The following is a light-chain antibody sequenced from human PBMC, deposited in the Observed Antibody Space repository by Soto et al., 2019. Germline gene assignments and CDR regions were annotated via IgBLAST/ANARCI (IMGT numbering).Light chain of an antibody. Sequence: EIVLTQSPGTLSLSPGERATLSRRASQSVSSSYLAWYQQKPGQAPRLLIYGASSRATGIPDRFSGSGSGTDFTLTISRLEPEDFAVYYCQQYGSPNRTFGQGTKVDIK. V-gene: IGKV3-20*01. CDR1: QSVSSSY. CDR2: GAS. J-gene: IGKJ1*01. CDR3: QQYGSPNRT.